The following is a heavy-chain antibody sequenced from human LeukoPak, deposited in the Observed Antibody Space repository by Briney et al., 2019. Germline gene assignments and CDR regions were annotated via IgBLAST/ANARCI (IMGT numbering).Heavy chain of an antibody. CDR2: INHSGST. J-gene: IGHJ3*02. V-gene: IGHV4-34*01. Sequence: SETLSLTCAVYGGSFSGYYWSWIRQPPGKGLEWIGEINHSGSTNYNPSLKSRVTISVDTSKNQFSLNLSSVTAADTAVYYCVREELKYYYDSSGFYSYAFDIWGQGTMVTVSS. CDR1: GGSFSGYY. D-gene: IGHD3-22*01. CDR3: VREELKYYYDSSGFYSYAFDI.